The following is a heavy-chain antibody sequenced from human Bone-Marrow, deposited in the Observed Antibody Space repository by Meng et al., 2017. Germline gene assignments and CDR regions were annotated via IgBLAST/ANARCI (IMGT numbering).Heavy chain of an antibody. CDR1: GGTFSSYA. V-gene: IGHV1-2*02. D-gene: IGHD6-25*01. CDR2: INPKSGDT. J-gene: IGHJ4*02. Sequence: VELVQSGAGGQKPGSSVKVSCKASGGTFSSYAISWVRQAPGQGLEWMGGINPKSGDTHYAQKFQARVTMTGDTSISTAYMELSGLRSDDTAMYYCARDEDISAAGKLFGDYWGQGTLVTVSS. CDR3: ARDEDISAAGKLFGDY.